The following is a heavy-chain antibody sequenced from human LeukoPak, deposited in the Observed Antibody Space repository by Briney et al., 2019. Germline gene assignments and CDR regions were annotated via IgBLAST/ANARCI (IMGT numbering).Heavy chain of an antibody. J-gene: IGHJ4*02. Sequence: ASVKVSCKASGYTFISYYMHWVRQAPGQGLEWMGIINPRGGSTSYAQKFQGRVTMTRDTSTSTVYMELSSLRSEDTAVYYCAKDRGNALGYLDSWGQGTLVTVSS. CDR1: GYTFISYY. V-gene: IGHV1-46*01. CDR2: INPRGGST. D-gene: IGHD1-1*01. CDR3: AKDRGNALGYLDS.